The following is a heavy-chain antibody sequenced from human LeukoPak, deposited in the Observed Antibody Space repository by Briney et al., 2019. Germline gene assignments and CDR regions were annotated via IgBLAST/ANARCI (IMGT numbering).Heavy chain of an antibody. V-gene: IGHV3-23*01. CDR3: AKDLHHSGYADFDY. CDR1: GFTFSSYA. Sequence: PGGSLRLSCAASGFTFSSYAMSWVRQAPGKGLEWVSAISGSGGSTYYADSVKGRFTISRNNSKNTLYLQMNSLRAEDTAVYYCAKDLHHSGYADFDYWGQGTLVTVSS. J-gene: IGHJ4*02. CDR2: ISGSGGST. D-gene: IGHD5-12*01.